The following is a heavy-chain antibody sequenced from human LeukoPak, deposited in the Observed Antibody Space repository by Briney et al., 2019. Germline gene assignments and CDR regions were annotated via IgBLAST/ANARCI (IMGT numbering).Heavy chain of an antibody. J-gene: IGHJ4*02. CDR2: ISGGGGST. CDR1: GFPFSSYA. CDR3: AKNGYCSSTSCYAGTVFDY. Sequence: SGGSWRLSFEAFGFPFSSYAMSWARQPPGKGRGWVPPISGGGGSTYYADSVKGRFTISRDNSKNTLYLQMNSLRAEDTAVYYCAKNGYCSSTSCYAGTVFDYWGQGTLVTVSS. V-gene: IGHV3-23*01. D-gene: IGHD2-2*01.